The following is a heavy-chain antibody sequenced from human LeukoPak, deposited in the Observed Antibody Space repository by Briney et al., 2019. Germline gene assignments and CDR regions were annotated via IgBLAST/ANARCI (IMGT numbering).Heavy chain of an antibody. CDR2: ISRSSTTI. CDR1: GLTFTTNS. J-gene: IGHJ6*03. V-gene: IGHV3-48*01. CDR3: AKCDPDYYYYMDV. Sequence: GGSLRLSCAASGLTFTTNSMNWVRQAPGKGLEWVSYISRSSTTIYYADSVKGRFTISRDNSKNTLYLQMNSLRAEDTAVYYCAKCDPDYYYYMDVWGKGTTVTISS. D-gene: IGHD2-21*02.